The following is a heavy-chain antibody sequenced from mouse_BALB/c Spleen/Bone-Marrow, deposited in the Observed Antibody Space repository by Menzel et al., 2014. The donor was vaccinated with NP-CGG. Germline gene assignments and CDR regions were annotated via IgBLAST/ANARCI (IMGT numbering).Heavy chain of an antibody. CDR2: IYPGDGDT. J-gene: IGHJ4*01. V-gene: IGHV1-80*01. CDR1: GYAFSNNW. D-gene: IGHD1-1*01. CDR3: HYFGSDYYVMDY. Sequence: QVQLKDSGAEMVRPGSSVKISCKASGYAFSNNWMNWMKQRPGQGLEWIGQIYPGDGDTNYNGKFKGKATLTADKSSSIAYMQLSSLTSEDSAVYFCHYFGSDYYVMDYWGQGTSFTVSS.